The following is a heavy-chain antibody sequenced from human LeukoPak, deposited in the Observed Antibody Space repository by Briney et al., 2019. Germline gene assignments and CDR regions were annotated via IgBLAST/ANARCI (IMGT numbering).Heavy chain of an antibody. V-gene: IGHV3-72*01. J-gene: IGHJ4*02. CDR3: ARVYITYSSTSCYYFDY. CDR2: SRNRANSYTT. Sequence: PGGSLRLSCAATGFTFSDHYMDWVRQAPGKGLEWVGRSRNRANSYTTEYVASVKGRFTISRDDSKNSLYPQMNSLKTEDTAVYYCARVYITYSSTSCYYFDYWGQGTLVTVSS. CDR1: GFTFSDHY. D-gene: IGHD2-2*01.